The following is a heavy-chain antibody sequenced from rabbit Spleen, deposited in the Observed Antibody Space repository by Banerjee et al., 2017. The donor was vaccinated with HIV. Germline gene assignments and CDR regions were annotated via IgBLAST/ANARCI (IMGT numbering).Heavy chain of an antibody. CDR3: ARDAAGREDFNL. CDR1: GFDISEYG. V-gene: IGHV1S47*01. J-gene: IGHJ4*01. Sequence: QEQLVESGGGLVQPGGSLKLSCTVSGFDISEYGVTWVRQAPGKGLEWIGYIDPLFGITYYANWVNGRFSISRENAQNTVFLQMTSLTAADTATYLCARDAAGREDFNLWGPGTLVTVS. CDR2: IDPLFGIT. D-gene: IGHD4-2*01.